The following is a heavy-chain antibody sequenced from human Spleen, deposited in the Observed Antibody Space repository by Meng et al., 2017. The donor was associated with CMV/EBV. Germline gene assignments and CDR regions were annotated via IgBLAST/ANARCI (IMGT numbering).Heavy chain of an antibody. CDR3: ARDTHGLDV. Sequence: GSLRLSCTVSGGSISSSSYYWGWIRQPPGKGLEWIGSIYYSGSTYYNPSLKSRVTISVDTSKNQFSLKLNFVTAADTAVYYCARDTHGLDVWGQGTTVTVSS. CDR2: IYYSGST. V-gene: IGHV4-39*07. J-gene: IGHJ6*02. CDR1: GGSISSSSYY.